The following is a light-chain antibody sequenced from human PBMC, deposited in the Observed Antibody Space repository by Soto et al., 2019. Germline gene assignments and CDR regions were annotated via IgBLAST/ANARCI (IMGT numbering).Light chain of an antibody. CDR1: QSLLHSNGYNY. CDR2: LGS. CDR3: MQALQSPRYT. J-gene: IGKJ2*01. Sequence: DIVMTQSPLSLPVTPGEPASISCRSSQSLLHSNGYNYLDWYLQKPGQSPQLLISLGSNRASGVPDRFSGSGSGTDFTLKISRVEAEDVGVYYCMQALQSPRYTFGQGTKLEIK. V-gene: IGKV2-28*01.